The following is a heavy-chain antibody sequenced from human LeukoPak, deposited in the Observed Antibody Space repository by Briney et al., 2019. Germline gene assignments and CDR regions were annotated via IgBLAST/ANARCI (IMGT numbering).Heavy chain of an antibody. CDR1: GGTFSSYA. CDR3: ARAGTRGDGYYSDY. J-gene: IGHJ4*02. CDR2: IVPIFGTA. Sequence: SVKVSCKASGGTFSSYAISWVRQAPGQGLEWMGGIVPIFGTANYAQKFQGRVTIATDESTSTAYMELSSLRSEDTAVYYCARAGTRGDGYYSDYWGQGTLVTVSS. D-gene: IGHD3-16*01. V-gene: IGHV1-69*05.